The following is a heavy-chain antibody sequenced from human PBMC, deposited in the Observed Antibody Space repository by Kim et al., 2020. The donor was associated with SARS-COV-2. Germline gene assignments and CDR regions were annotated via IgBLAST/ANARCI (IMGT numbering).Heavy chain of an antibody. J-gene: IGHJ4*02. D-gene: IGHD1-26*01. CDR3: ARASPHSYDY. V-gene: IGHV4-4*02. Sequence: STNYNPSLQSRVTISVDKSKNQFSLKLSSVTAADTAVYYCARASPHSYDYWGQGTLVTVSS. CDR2: ST.